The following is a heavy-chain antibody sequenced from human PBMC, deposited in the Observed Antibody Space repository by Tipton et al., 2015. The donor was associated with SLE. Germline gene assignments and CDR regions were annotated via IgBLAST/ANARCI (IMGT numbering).Heavy chain of an antibody. J-gene: IGHJ4*02. Sequence: TLSLTCTVSGGSITSYYWSWLRQPAGKGLEWIGRIYATGNTNYNPTLKSRVTMSVDTSKNQFSLKLSSVTAADTAVYYCVRERWEDYDSSGYYVLDYWGQGTLVTVSS. V-gene: IGHV4-4*07. CDR2: IYATGNT. D-gene: IGHD3-22*01. CDR1: GGSITSYY. CDR3: VRERWEDYDSSGYYVLDY.